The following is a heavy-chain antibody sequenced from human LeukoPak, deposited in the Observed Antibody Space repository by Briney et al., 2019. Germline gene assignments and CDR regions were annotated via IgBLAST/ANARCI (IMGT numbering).Heavy chain of an antibody. Sequence: ASVKVSCKASGGTFSSYAISWVRQAPGQGLEWMGGIIPIFGTANYAQKFQGRVTITADESTSTAYMELSRLRSDDTAVYYCARNYYDSSGYYGVVRYWGQGTLVTVSS. CDR3: ARNYYDSSGYYGVVRY. CDR2: IIPIFGTA. V-gene: IGHV1-69*13. CDR1: GGTFSSYA. J-gene: IGHJ4*02. D-gene: IGHD3-22*01.